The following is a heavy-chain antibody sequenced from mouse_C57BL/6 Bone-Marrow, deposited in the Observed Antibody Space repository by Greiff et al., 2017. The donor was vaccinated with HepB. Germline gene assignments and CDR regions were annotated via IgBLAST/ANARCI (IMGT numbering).Heavy chain of an antibody. J-gene: IGHJ4*01. V-gene: IGHV5-6*01. CDR2: ISSGGSYT. Sequence: EVKVVESGGDLVKPGGSLKLSCAASGFTFSSYGMSWVRQTPDKRLEWVATISSGGSYTYYPDSVKGRFTISRDNAKNTLYLQMSSLKTEDTAMYYCATDYSNSYAMDDWGQGTSVTVSS. D-gene: IGHD2-5*01. CDR3: ATDYSNSYAMDD. CDR1: GFTFSSYG.